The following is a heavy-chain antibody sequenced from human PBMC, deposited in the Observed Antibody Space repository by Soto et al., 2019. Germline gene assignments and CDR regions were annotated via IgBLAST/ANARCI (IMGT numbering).Heavy chain of an antibody. V-gene: IGHV1-2*04. CDR2: INPNSGGT. CDR1: GYTFTGYY. Sequence: RASVKVSCKASGYTFTGYYMHWVRQAPGQGLEWMGWINPNSGGTNYAQKFQGWVTMTRDTSISTAYMELSRLRSDDTAVYYCARESSYSSSPMDVWGQGTTVTVSS. J-gene: IGHJ6*02. CDR3: ARESSYSSSPMDV. D-gene: IGHD6-6*01.